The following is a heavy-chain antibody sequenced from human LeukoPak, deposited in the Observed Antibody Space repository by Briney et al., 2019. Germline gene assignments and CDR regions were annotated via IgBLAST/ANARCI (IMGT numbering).Heavy chain of an antibody. CDR1: GYMFDVFY. V-gene: IGHV1-2*02. Sequence: ASLKVSCEGSGYMFDVFYMHWVRQGPRHGLEWMGWIDPNNGETVYAQEFQGRVTMTRDTSIATAYMELTSLTFDDSAVYYCVTSGGLPSNTLSVWGQGTKVTVSS. CDR3: VTSGGLPSNTLSV. CDR2: IDPNNGET. J-gene: IGHJ3*01. D-gene: IGHD2-15*01.